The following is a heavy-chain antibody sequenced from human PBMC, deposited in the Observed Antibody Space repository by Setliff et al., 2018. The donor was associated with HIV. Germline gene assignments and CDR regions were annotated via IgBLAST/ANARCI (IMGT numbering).Heavy chain of an antibody. CDR3: GRLSETAMASFDS. CDR2: IYKSGTT. J-gene: IGHJ4*02. V-gene: IGHV4-59*08. Sequence: SETLSLTCSVSGGSVNSYHRSWIRQPPGKGLEWIGYIYKSGTTNYSPSLKSRVTISAGPSKNQFSLKLTSVTAADTAVYYCGRLSETAMASFDSWGQGILVTVSS. CDR1: GGSVNSYH. D-gene: IGHD2-21*02.